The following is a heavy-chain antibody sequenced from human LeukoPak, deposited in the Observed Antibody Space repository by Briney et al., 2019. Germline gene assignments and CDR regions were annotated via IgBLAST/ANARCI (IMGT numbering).Heavy chain of an antibody. CDR3: ARDLRVEGSFDY. J-gene: IGHJ4*02. CDR2: ISSGSSYI. D-gene: IGHD3-3*01. V-gene: IGHV3-21*01. Sequence: GGSLRLSCGASGFTFSSYSMNWVRQAPGKGLEWVSSISSGSSYIYYADSVKGRFTISRDNAKNSLYLQINSLRAEDTAVYYCARDLRVEGSFDYWGQGTLVTVSS. CDR1: GFTFSSYS.